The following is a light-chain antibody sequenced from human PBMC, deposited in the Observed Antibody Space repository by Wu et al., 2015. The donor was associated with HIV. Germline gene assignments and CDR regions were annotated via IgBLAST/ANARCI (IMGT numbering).Light chain of an antibody. V-gene: IGKV3-20*01. Sequence: EIVLTQSPGTLSLSPGERATLSCRASQSVSSSYLAWYQQKPGQAPRLLIYAASSRATGIPDRFGGSGAGTEFTLTISRLEPEDFAVYYCQQYGSSPRTFGQGTKVEIK. CDR3: QQYGSSPRT. CDR1: QSVSSSY. CDR2: AAS. J-gene: IGKJ1*01.